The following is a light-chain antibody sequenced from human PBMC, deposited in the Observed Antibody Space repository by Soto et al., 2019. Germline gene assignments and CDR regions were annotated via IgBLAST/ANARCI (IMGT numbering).Light chain of an antibody. J-gene: IGLJ2*01. CDR2: RNN. Sequence: QSVLTQPPSASGTPGQRVTISCSGSSSNIGSNYVYWYQQLPGTAPKLLIYRNNQRPSGVPDRFSGSKSGTSAALAISGRRSEEDADYYCADWDGSLSRLVFGGGTKLTVL. V-gene: IGLV1-47*01. CDR1: SSNIGSNY. CDR3: ADWDGSLSRLV.